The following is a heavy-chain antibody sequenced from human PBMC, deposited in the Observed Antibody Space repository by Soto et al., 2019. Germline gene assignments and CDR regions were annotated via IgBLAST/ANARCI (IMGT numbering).Heavy chain of an antibody. CDR2: ISYDGSNK. V-gene: IGHV3-30*18. D-gene: IGHD3-16*01. CDR3: AKGPYDADY. J-gene: IGHJ4*02. Sequence: GWSLRLSCAASGFTFSSYGMHWVRQAPGKGLEWVAVISYDGSNKYYADSVKGRFTISRDNSKNTLYLQMNSLRAEDTAVYYCAKGPYDADYWGQGTLVTVSS. CDR1: GFTFSSYG.